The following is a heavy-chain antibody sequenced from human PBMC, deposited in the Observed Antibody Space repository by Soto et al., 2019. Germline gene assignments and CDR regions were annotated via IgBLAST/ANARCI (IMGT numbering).Heavy chain of an antibody. J-gene: IGHJ6*02. CDR3: TTQGFGILHGLVDV. CDR1: GASFSSISNHY. CDR2: ISYGGHT. V-gene: IGHV4-59*08. Sequence: QVQLQASGPGLVRPSETLSLNCPFSGASFSSISNHYCSWIRQPPGKGLEWIGYISYGGHTSYNPSFRSRLSISVDTSKNQVSLNLASVSAADTAVYYCTTQGFGILHGLVDVWGPGTTVTVFS. D-gene: IGHD3-10*01.